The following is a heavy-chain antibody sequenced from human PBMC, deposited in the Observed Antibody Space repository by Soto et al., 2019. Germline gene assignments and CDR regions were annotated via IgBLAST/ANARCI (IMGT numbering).Heavy chain of an antibody. Sequence: ASVKVSCKASGYTFTSYGISWVRQAPGQGLEWMGWISAYNGNTNYAQKLQGRVTMTTDTSTSTAYMELRSLRSDDTAVYYCARDTGHEYGGNSRFFDYWGQGTLVTVSS. CDR2: ISAYNGNT. CDR3: ARDTGHEYGGNSRFFDY. CDR1: GYTFTSYG. D-gene: IGHD4-17*01. J-gene: IGHJ4*02. V-gene: IGHV1-18*01.